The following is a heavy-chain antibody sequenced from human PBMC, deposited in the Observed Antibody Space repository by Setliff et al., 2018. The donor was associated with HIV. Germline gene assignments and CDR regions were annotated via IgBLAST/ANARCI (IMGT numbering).Heavy chain of an antibody. J-gene: IGHJ5*02. CDR1: GFTFSNYA. V-gene: IGHV4-34*01. Sequence: PGGSLRLSCAASGFTFSNYAMSWVRQPPGKGLEWIGEINHSGSTNYNPSLKSRVTISVDTSKNQFSLKVSSVTAADTAVYYCAREQSSSWYIRWFDPWGQGTLVTVSS. D-gene: IGHD6-13*01. CDR3: AREQSSSWYIRWFDP. CDR2: INHSGST.